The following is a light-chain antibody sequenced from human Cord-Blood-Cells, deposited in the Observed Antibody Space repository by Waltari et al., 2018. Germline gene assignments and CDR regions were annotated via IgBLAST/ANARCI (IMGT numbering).Light chain of an antibody. Sequence: DLQMTQSPSTLSASVGDRVTITCRASQSISSWLAWYQQKPGKAPKLLIYKASSLGSGVPSRFSCSGSGTEFTLTISSLQPDDFATYYCQQYNSYSTFGQGTKLEIK. V-gene: IGKV1-5*03. CDR1: QSISSW. CDR2: KAS. CDR3: QQYNSYST. J-gene: IGKJ2*01.